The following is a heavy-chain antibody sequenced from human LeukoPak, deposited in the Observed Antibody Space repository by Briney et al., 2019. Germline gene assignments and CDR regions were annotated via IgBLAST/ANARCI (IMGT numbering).Heavy chain of an antibody. D-gene: IGHD1-26*01. V-gene: IGHV1-69*15. CDR2: IIPISGTT. CDR1: GGTFSSYA. CDR3: ARKLRLGGNWFDP. J-gene: IGHJ5*02. Sequence: SVKVSCKASGGTFSSYAISWVRQAPGQGLEWMGKIIPISGTTNYAQKFQGRVTFTADESTSTAYMELSSLRSEDTALYYCARKLRLGGNWFDPWGQGTLVTVSS.